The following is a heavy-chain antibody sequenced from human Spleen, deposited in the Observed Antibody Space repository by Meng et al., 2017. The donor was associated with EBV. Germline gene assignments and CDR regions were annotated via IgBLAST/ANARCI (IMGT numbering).Heavy chain of an antibody. CDR1: GYTFTNDA. CDR3: ARDNSGWFNWFDP. D-gene: IGHD6-13*01. CDR2: IHAGNVNT. Sequence: QGQPGQYGAEVKKTRASVKVSCKASGYTFTNDAMHWVRQAPEQRLEWMGWIHAGNVNTKYSQSFQGRVTIARDTSARTAYMELSSLRSEDTAVYYCARDNSGWFNWFDPWGQGTLVTVSS. J-gene: IGHJ5*02. V-gene: IGHV1-3*01.